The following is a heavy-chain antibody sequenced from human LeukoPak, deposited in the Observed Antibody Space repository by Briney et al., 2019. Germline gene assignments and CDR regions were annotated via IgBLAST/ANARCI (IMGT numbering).Heavy chain of an antibody. CDR2: MYYSGST. CDR1: GGSISSGDYY. Sequence: SETLSLTCTVSGGSISSGDYYWSWIRQPPGKGLEWIAYMYYSGSTYYNPSLKSRVTMSADTSKNQLSLKLSSVTAADTAVYFCARPYYYDSRIDPWGQGILVTVSS. D-gene: IGHD3-22*01. J-gene: IGHJ5*02. V-gene: IGHV4-30-4*01. CDR3: ARPYYYDSRIDP.